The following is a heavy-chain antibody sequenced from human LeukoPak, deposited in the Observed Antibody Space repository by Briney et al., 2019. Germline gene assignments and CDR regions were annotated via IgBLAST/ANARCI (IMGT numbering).Heavy chain of an antibody. V-gene: IGHV3-30*18. J-gene: IGHJ6*02. CDR1: GFTFSSYG. CDR3: AKAVAGDYYYYGMDV. D-gene: IGHD6-19*01. CDR2: ISYDGSNK. Sequence: GGSLRLSCAASGFTFSSYGMHWVRQAPGKGLEWVAVISYDGSNKYYADSVKGRFTISRDNSKNTLYLQMNSLRAEDTAVYYCAKAVAGDYYYYGMDVWGQGTTVTVSS.